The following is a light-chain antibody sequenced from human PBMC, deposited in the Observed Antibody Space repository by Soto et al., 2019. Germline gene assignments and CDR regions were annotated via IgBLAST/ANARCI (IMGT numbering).Light chain of an antibody. CDR2: KAS. CDR1: QSISSW. Sequence: DIQMTQSPSTLSASVGDIVTITCRASQSISSWLAWYQQKPGKAPKLLIYKASSLESGVPSRFSGSGSGTEFTLTISSLQPDDFATYYCQQYNSYSLFTCGPGPKVHI. V-gene: IGKV1-5*03. CDR3: QQYNSYSLFT. J-gene: IGKJ3*01.